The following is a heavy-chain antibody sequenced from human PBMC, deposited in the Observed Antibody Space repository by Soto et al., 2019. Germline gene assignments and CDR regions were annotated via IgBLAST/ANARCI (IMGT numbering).Heavy chain of an antibody. V-gene: IGHV3-48*02. Sequence: LRLSCAASGFSFGMYSMNWVRQAPGKGLEWVSYISSNSVTIYDTDSGRGRFTISRDNGRNSLYLQMNSLRDEDTAVYYCVREDILGTRSFDYWGQGTLVTVSS. J-gene: IGHJ4*02. CDR3: VREDILGTRSFDY. CDR2: ISSNSVTI. CDR1: GFSFGMYS. D-gene: IGHD1-26*01.